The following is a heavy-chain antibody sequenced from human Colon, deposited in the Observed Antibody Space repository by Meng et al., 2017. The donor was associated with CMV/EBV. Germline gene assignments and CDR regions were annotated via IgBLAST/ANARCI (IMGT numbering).Heavy chain of an antibody. Sequence: GGSLRLSCADSGFTFSNDWMSWVRQAPGKGLEWVSAISGSGGSTYYADSVKGRFTISRDNSKNTLYLQMNSLRAEDTAVYYCAKGWGYGDYGWGQGTLVTVSS. CDR1: GFTFSNDW. J-gene: IGHJ4*02. D-gene: IGHD4-17*01. CDR2: ISGSGGST. CDR3: AKGWGYGDYG. V-gene: IGHV3-23*01.